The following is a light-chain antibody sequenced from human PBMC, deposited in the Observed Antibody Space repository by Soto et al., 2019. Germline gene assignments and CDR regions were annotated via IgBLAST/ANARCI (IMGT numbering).Light chain of an antibody. CDR1: QSVRNNY. CDR2: ETY. CDR3: QQYGGSSGT. J-gene: IGKJ1*01. Sequence: IVLTQSPYTLSLSPGERVTLSCRASQSVRNNYLAWYQQKPGQAPRLLIYETYRRATGIPDRFSGSGSGIDFTLTISRLEPEDFAVYLCQQYGGSSGTFGLGTKV. V-gene: IGKV3-20*01.